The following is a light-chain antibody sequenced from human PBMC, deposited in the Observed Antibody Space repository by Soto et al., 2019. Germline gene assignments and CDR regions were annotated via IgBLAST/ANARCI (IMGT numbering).Light chain of an antibody. CDR1: RGINND. V-gene: IGKV1-27*01. Sequence: DIQMTQSPSSLSASVGDRVTITCRASRGINNDLAWYQQKPGKGPSLLIYAASTLHSGVPSRFSGSGSGTDFTLTISSLQPEDFATYFCQKYNRAPWTFGQGTKVEIK. J-gene: IGKJ1*01. CDR3: QKYNRAPWT. CDR2: AAS.